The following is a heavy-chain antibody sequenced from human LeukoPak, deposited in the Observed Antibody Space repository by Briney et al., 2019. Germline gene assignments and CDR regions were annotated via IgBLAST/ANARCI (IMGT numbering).Heavy chain of an antibody. CDR1: GGSFSGYY. CDR2: INHSGST. Sequence: SETLSLTCAVYGGSFSGYYWSWIRQPPGKGLEWIGEINHSGSTNYNPSLKSRVTISVDTSKNQFSLKLSSVTAADTAVYYCARGQQWLVRLCDYWGQGTLVTVSS. V-gene: IGHV4-34*01. D-gene: IGHD6-19*01. CDR3: ARGQQWLVRLCDY. J-gene: IGHJ4*02.